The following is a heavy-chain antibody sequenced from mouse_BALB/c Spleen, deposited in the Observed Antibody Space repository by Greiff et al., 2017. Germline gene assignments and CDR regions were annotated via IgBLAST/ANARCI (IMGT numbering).Heavy chain of an antibody. J-gene: IGHJ4*01. V-gene: IGHV3-8*02. CDR2: ISYSGST. CDR1: GDSITSGY. Sequence: EVMLVESGPSLVKPSQTLSLTCSVTGDSITSGYWNWIRKFPGNKLEYMGYISYSGSTYYNPSLKSRISITRDTSKNQYYLQLNSVTTEDTATYYCARRRYGYEDYAMDYWGQGTSVTVSS. D-gene: IGHD2-2*01. CDR3: ARRRYGYEDYAMDY.